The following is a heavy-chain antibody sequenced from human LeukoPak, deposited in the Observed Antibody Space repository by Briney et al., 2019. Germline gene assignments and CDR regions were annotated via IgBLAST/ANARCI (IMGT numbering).Heavy chain of an antibody. V-gene: IGHV3-48*04. CDR1: GFTFSSYS. CDR2: ISSSSSTI. D-gene: IGHD1-7*01. J-gene: IGHJ4*02. CDR3: VKGGDQLLWELPLEY. Sequence: PGGSLRLSCAASGFTFSSYSMNWVRQAPGKGLESVSYISSSSSTIYYADSVKGRFTISRDNSKNTLYLQMNSLRPEDTAMYYCVKGGDQLLWELPLEYWGQGTLVTVSS.